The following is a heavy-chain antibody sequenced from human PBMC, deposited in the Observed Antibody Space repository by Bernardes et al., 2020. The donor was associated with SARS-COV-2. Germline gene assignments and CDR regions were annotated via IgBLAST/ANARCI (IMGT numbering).Heavy chain of an antibody. V-gene: IGHV3-64D*06. D-gene: IGHD2-21*01. CDR1: GFIFSNYA. J-gene: IGHJ4*02. Sequence: GRSLRLSCSASGFIFSNYAMHWVRQAPGKRPEYVSIISKSGGVTHYGDSVKGRFTVSRDNSKNTLYLQMTSLRPDDTAIYYCVKAPGCGSECFLTDYWGQGTLVTVSS. CDR2: ISKSGGVT. CDR3: VKAPGCGSECFLTDY.